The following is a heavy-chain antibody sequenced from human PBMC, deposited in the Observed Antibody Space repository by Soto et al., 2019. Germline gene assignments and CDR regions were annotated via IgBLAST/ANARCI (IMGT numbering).Heavy chain of an antibody. V-gene: IGHV4-39*01. J-gene: IGHJ5*02. D-gene: IGHD5-18*01. CDR2: IYYSGST. Sequence: PSHTPSLTCTLSGGSIGSSSYYSGWIRQPPGKGLVWIGSIYYSGSTYYTPSLRSRVTISVDTSKDQFSLKLSSLTAADTAVYHCPRQTADTSMVTENSAFDPWAQGILLT. CDR3: PRQTADTSMVTENSAFDP. CDR1: GGSIGSSSYY.